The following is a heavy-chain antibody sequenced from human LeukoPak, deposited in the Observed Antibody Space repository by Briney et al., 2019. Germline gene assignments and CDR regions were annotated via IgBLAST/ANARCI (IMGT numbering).Heavy chain of an antibody. CDR2: ISYDGSNK. CDR3: AKAHWIVGDSKGFYYFDS. D-gene: IGHD3-22*01. CDR1: GFTFSSYG. V-gene: IGHV3-30*18. J-gene: IGHJ4*02. Sequence: GRSLRLSCAASGFTFSSYGMHWVRQAPGKGLEWVAVISYDGSNKYYADSVKGRFTISRDDSKNTLYLQMNSLRAEDTAVYYCAKAHWIVGDSKGFYYFDSWGQGTLVTVSS.